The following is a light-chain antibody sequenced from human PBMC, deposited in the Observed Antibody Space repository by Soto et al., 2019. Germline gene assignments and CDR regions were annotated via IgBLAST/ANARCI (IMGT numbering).Light chain of an antibody. J-gene: IGLJ1*01. CDR1: SSNIGSNS. V-gene: IGLV1-44*01. CDR3: CSYVGRNTYV. Sequence: QPVLTQPPSASGTPGQRVTISCSGSSSNIGSNSVNWYHQVAGTAPKLLIHSDNQRPSGVPDRFSGSKSGTSASLAISGLRAEDEADYYCCSYVGRNTYVFGTGTKLTVL. CDR2: SDN.